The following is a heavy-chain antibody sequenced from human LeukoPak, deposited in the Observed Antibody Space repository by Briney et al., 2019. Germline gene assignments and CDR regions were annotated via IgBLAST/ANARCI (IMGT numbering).Heavy chain of an antibody. Sequence: ASVKVSCKASGYTFTSYGISWVRQAPGQGLEWMGWINPNSGGTNYAQKFQGRVTMTRDTSISTAYMELSRLRSDDTAVYYCARDLGDDRDYWGQGTLVTVSS. CDR1: GYTFTSYG. CDR2: INPNSGGT. D-gene: IGHD5-12*01. J-gene: IGHJ4*02. V-gene: IGHV1-2*02. CDR3: ARDLGDDRDY.